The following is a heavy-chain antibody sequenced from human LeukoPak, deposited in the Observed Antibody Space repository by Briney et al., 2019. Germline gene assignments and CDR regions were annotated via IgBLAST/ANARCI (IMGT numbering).Heavy chain of an antibody. CDR2: INHNSGGT. Sequence: ASVKVSRKASGYTFTDYYIHWVRQAPGQGLEWMGWINHNSGGTNYAQKFQGRVTMTRDTSISTAYMELSRLRSDDTAVYYCASQGGVGAAGTFDYWGQGTLVTVSS. CDR3: ASQGGVGAAGTFDY. J-gene: IGHJ4*02. D-gene: IGHD1-26*01. CDR1: GYTFTDYY. V-gene: IGHV1-2*02.